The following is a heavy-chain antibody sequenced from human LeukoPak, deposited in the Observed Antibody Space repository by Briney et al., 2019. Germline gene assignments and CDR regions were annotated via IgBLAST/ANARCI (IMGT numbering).Heavy chain of an antibody. J-gene: IGHJ4*02. CDR2: INSDASSI. CDR1: GFSFSSYW. CDR3: ATLGPPIH. Sequence: PGGSLRLSCAASGFSFSSYWMHWVRQAPGKGLIWVSRINSDASSIKCADSVKGRFTISRDNAKNTLYLQMNSLRAEDTAEYYCATLGPPIHWGQGILVTVSS. V-gene: IGHV3-74*03.